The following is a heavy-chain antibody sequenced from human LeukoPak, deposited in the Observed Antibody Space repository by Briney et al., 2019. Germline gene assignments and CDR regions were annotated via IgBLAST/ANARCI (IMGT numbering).Heavy chain of an antibody. CDR3: ARDLTFGGVFFS. Sequence: ASVTVSCTAFGYTFTNYGINWARQAPGQGPEWMGWINTYNDDTKYAPRFQGRVTMTTDPSTSTAYMELRSLKPDDTAVYYCARDLTFGGVFFSWGQGTLVAVSS. CDR1: GYTFTNYG. CDR2: INTYNDDT. V-gene: IGHV1-18*01. D-gene: IGHD3-16*02. J-gene: IGHJ4*02.